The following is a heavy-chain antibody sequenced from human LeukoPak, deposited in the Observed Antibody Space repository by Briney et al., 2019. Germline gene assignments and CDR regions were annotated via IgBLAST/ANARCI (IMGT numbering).Heavy chain of an antibody. J-gene: IGHJ6*02. V-gene: IGHV3-30*18. Sequence: PGRSLRLSCAASGFTFSSYGMHWVRQAPGKGLEWVAVISYDGSNKYYADSVKGRFTISRDNSKNTLYLQMNSLRAEDTAVYYCAKELRENDILTGYTPLYYYYGMDVWGQGTTVTVSS. CDR2: ISYDGSNK. D-gene: IGHD3-9*01. CDR3: AKELRENDILTGYTPLYYYYGMDV. CDR1: GFTFSSYG.